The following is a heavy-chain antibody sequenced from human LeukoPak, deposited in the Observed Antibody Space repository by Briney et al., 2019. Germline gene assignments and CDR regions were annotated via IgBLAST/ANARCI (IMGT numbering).Heavy chain of an antibody. CDR2: ISGGSEDT. CDR1: GGSFSGYY. J-gene: IGHJ6*02. CDR3: ARTIAQYSNSWLYFYYGLDV. V-gene: IGHV3-23*01. D-gene: IGHD6-13*01. Sequence: PSETLSLTCAVYGGSFSGYYWTWVRQAPGKGLEWVSSISGGSEDTYYADSVKGRFTASRDNSKSTFYLQMNSLRAEDTAVYYCARTIAQYSNSWLYFYYGLDVWGQGTPVTVSS.